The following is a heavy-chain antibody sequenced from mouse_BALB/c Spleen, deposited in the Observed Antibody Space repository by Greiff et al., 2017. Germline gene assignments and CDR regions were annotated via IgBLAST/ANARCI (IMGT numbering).Heavy chain of an antibody. J-gene: IGHJ4*01. Sequence: VQLQQSGAELARPGASVKLSCKASGYSFTSYWMQWVKQRPGQGLEWIGAIYPGDGDTRYTQKFKGKATLTADKSSSTAYMQLSSLASEDSAVYYCARYGSSYADMDYWGQGTSVTVSS. CDR2: IYPGDGDT. CDR1: GYSFTSYW. D-gene: IGHD1-1*01. V-gene: IGHV1-87*01. CDR3: ARYGSSYADMDY.